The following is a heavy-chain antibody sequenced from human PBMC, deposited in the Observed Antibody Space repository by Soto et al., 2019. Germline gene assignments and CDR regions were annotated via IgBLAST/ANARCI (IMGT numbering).Heavy chain of an antibody. CDR3: ARDGGYCSGGSCDDAFDI. D-gene: IGHD2-15*01. CDR2: IIPIFGTA. Sequence: QVQLVQSGAEVKKPGSSVKVSCKASGGTFSSYAISWVRQAPGQGLEWMGGIIPIFGTANYAQKFQGRVTITADESTSTAYMELSSLRSEDTAVYYCARDGGYCSGGSCDDAFDIWGQGTMVTVSS. J-gene: IGHJ3*02. CDR1: GGTFSSYA. V-gene: IGHV1-69*01.